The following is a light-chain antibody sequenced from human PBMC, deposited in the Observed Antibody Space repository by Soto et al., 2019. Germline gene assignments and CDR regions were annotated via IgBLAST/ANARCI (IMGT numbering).Light chain of an antibody. CDR3: QQYNSYSLWT. Sequence: DIQMTQSPSTLSASVGDRVTITCRASQSISSWSAWYQQKPGKAPKLLIYDASSLESGVPSRFSGSGSGTEFTLTISSLQPDDFATYYCQQYNSYSLWTFGQGTKVDSK. J-gene: IGKJ1*01. CDR2: DAS. V-gene: IGKV1-5*01. CDR1: QSISSW.